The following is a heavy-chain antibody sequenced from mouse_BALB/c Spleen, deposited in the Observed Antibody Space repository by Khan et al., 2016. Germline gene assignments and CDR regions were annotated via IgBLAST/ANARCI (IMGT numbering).Heavy chain of an antibody. CDR1: GFTFSNYW. Sequence: EVKLEESGGGLVQPGGSMKLSCVASGFTFSNYWMNWVRQSPEKGLEWVAEISLISNHYATHYAESVTGRFTISRDDSNSSVYLQMNNLRAAATGIYYCLSGHNAMDFWGQGTSVTASS. D-gene: IGHD6-1*01. J-gene: IGHJ4*01. V-gene: IGHV6-6*02. CDR2: ISLISNHYAT. CDR3: LSGHNAMDF.